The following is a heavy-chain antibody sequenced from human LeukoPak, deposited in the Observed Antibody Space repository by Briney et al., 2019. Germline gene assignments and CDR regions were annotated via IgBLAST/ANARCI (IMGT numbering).Heavy chain of an antibody. CDR2: IIPIFGTA. J-gene: IGHJ4*02. V-gene: IGHV1-69*13. CDR3: ARGGRKGPYYFDY. D-gene: IGHD2-15*01. CDR1: GGTFSSYA. Sequence: GASVKVSCKASGGTFSSYAISWVRQAPGQGLEWMGGIIPIFGTANYAQKFRGRVTITADESTSTAYMELRSLRSDDTAVYYCARGGRKGPYYFDYWGQGTLVTVSS.